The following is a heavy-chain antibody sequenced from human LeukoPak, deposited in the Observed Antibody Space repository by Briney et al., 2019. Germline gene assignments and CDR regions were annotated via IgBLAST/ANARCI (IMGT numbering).Heavy chain of an antibody. V-gene: IGHV3-21*01. J-gene: IGHJ4*02. Sequence: GGSLRLSCAASGFTFSRYSMNWVRQAPGKGLEWVSSISTTSRYIYYADSVQGRFTVTRDNAKNSLSLQMNSLRADDTAVYFCARGNSDYDHEYRGQGTLVTVAS. CDR1: GFTFSRYS. CDR3: ARGNSDYDHEY. CDR2: ISTTSRYI. D-gene: IGHD5-12*01.